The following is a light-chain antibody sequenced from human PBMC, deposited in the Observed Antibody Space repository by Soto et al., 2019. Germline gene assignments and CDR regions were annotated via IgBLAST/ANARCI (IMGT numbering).Light chain of an antibody. Sequence: QSALTQPPSASGSPGQSVTISCTGTSSDIGGYNYVSWYQQHPVKAPKLLIYDVTERPSGVPDRFSGSKSGNTASLTVSGLQAEDEADYYCTSYAGSKNFVFGSGAGSDNFVFGSGTKLTVL. CDR2: DVT. V-gene: IGLV2-8*01. CDR3: TSYAGSKNFVFGSGAGSDNFV. CDR1: SSDIGGYNY. J-gene: IGLJ1*01.